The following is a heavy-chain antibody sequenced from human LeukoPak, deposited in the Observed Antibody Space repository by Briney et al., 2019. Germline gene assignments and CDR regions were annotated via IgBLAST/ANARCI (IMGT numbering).Heavy chain of an antibody. V-gene: IGHV3-30*03. J-gene: IGHJ3*02. D-gene: IGHD3-22*01. CDR1: GFTFSSYG. Sequence: PGRSLRLSCAASGFTFSSYGMHWVRQAPGKGLEWVAVISYDGSNKYYADSVKGRFTISRDNSKNTLYLQMNSLRAEDTAVYYCARPDYYDSSGYYPSAFDIWGQGTMVTVSS. CDR3: ARPDYYDSSGYYPSAFDI. CDR2: ISYDGSNK.